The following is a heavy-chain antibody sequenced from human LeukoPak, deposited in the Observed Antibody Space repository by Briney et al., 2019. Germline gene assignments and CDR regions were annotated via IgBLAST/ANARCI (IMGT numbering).Heavy chain of an antibody. D-gene: IGHD2-15*01. J-gene: IGHJ6*02. CDR1: GFTFSRNA. Sequence: PGRSLRLSCAASGFTFSRNAMHWVREAPGKGLERGADISYDGSNKYYAASVKGRFTISRDNAKNTLYLQMNSLRAEDTAVYYCARKPNRRSYCSGGRCYYYYGMDVWGQGTTVTVSS. CDR3: ARKPNRRSYCSGGRCYYYYGMDV. CDR2: ISYDGSNK. V-gene: IGHV3-30-3*01.